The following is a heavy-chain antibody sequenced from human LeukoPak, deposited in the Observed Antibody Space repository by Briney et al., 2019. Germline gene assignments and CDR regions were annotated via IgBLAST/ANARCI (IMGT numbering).Heavy chain of an antibody. J-gene: IGHJ5*02. V-gene: IGHV4-61*02. CDR3: ARGVGGYCSGGSCYSAPNWFDP. Sequence: SETLSLTCTVSGGSISSGSYYWSWIRQPAGKGLEWIGRIYTSGSTNYTPSLRSRVTISVDTSKNQNQFSLKLSTVTAADTAVYYCARGVGGYCSGGSCYSAPNWFDPWGQGTLVTVSS. CDR2: IYTSGST. D-gene: IGHD2-15*01. CDR1: GGSISSGSYY.